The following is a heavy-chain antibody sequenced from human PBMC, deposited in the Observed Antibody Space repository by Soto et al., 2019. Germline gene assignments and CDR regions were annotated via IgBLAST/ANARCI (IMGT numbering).Heavy chain of an antibody. V-gene: IGHV1-69*05. Sequence: QVQLVQSGAEVKKPGSSVKVSCKASGGTFSSYAISWVRQAPGQGLEWMGGIIPIFGTANYAQKFQGRVTITPDEATGTAYLELSRLRSEDTAVYYCGAYCSGGSCYSSAGRGWFAPWGQGTLVTVSS. D-gene: IGHD2-15*01. J-gene: IGHJ5*02. CDR2: IIPIFGTA. CDR1: GGTFSSYA. CDR3: GAYCSGGSCYSSAGRGWFAP.